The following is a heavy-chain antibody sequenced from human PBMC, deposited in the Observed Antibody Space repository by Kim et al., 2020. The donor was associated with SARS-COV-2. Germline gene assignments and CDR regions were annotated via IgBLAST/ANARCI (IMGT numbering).Heavy chain of an antibody. CDR1: GGSFSGYY. J-gene: IGHJ4*01. CDR3: ARGADIVVVRAAFFDY. V-gene: IGHV4-34*01. D-gene: IGHD2-2*01. CDR2: INHSGST. Sequence: SETLSLTCAVYGGSFSGYYWSWIRQPPGKGLEWIGEINHSGSTNYNPSLKSRVTISVDTSKNQFSLKLSSVTAADTAVYYCARGADIVVVRAAFFDYWG.